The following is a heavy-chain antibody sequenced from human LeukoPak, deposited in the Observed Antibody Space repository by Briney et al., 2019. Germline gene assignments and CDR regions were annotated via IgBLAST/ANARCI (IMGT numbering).Heavy chain of an antibody. V-gene: IGHV3-74*01. CDR2: INSDGSST. Sequence: GGSLRLSCAASGFTSSSYAVSWVRQAPGKGLVWVSRINSDGSSTSYADSVKGRFTISRDNAKNTLYLQMNSLRAEDTAVYYCARDFSPRIVGAGDFDYWGQGTLVTVSS. CDR3: ARDFSPRIVGAGDFDY. D-gene: IGHD1-26*01. CDR1: GFTSSSYA. J-gene: IGHJ4*02.